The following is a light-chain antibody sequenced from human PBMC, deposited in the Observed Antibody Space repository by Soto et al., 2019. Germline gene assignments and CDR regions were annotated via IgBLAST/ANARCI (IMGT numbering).Light chain of an antibody. CDR3: AAWDDSLNAFYV. CDR2: SNN. J-gene: IGLJ1*01. Sequence: QSVLTQPPSASGTPGQRVTISCSGSSSNIGSNTVNWYQQLTGTAPKLLIYSNNQRPSGVPDRFSGSKSGSSASLAISGLQFEDEADYYCAAWDDSLNAFYVFGTGTKLTVL. CDR1: SSNIGSNT. V-gene: IGLV1-44*01.